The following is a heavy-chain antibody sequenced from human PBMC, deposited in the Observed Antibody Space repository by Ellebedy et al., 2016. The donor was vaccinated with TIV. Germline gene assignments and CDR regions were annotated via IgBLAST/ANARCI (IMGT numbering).Heavy chain of an antibody. Sequence: HTGGSLRLSXVASGFTFGRYWMHWVRQAPGNKLVWVSRIKSDGSSTTYADSVKGRFTTSRHNARNTLYLQMNSLRGEDTAVYFCARDRGDYSISGPWGQGTLVTVSS. CDR1: GFTFGRYW. CDR3: ARDRGDYSISGP. V-gene: IGHV3-74*01. D-gene: IGHD4-11*01. J-gene: IGHJ5*02. CDR2: IKSDGSST.